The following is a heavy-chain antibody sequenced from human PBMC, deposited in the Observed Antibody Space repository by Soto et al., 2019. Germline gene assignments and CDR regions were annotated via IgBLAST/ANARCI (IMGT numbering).Heavy chain of an antibody. J-gene: IGHJ4*02. Sequence: SLRLSCAASGFTFSSYAMHWVRQAPGKGLEWVAVISYDGSNKYYADSVKGRFTISRDNSKNTLYLQMNSLRAEDTAVYYCARDAGVARAKRVSITMIVVGPFDYWGQGTLVTVSS. D-gene: IGHD3-22*01. CDR3: ARDAGVARAKRVSITMIVVGPFDY. CDR2: ISYDGSNK. V-gene: IGHV3-30-3*01. CDR1: GFTFSSYA.